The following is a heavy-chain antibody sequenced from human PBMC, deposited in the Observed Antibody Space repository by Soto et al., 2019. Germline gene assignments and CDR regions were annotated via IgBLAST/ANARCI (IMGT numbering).Heavy chain of an antibody. Sequence: HPGGSLRLSCSASGFTFSIYAMHWVRQAPGKGLEYVSSISTNGGSTDYADSVKGRFTISRDNSNNTVYLQMSSLRVEHTAVYYCVKGEYYYDSSGYYPFDYWGQGT. CDR2: ISTNGGST. CDR1: GFTFSIYA. J-gene: IGHJ4*02. CDR3: VKGEYYYDSSGYYPFDY. V-gene: IGHV3-64D*06. D-gene: IGHD3-22*01.